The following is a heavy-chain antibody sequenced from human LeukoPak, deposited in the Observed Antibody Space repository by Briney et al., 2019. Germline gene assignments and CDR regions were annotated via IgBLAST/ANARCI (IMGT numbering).Heavy chain of an antibody. Sequence: GESLKISCKGLGYSFNTYWSAWVRQMPGKGLEWVGIIYPGGSEIRYGPSFEGQVTVSADTSISTAFLQWSSLKASDTAIYYCSRARREGSNQNFDSWGQGTLVTVSS. CDR3: SRARREGSNQNFDS. CDR2: IYPGGSEI. D-gene: IGHD5-24*01. V-gene: IGHV5-51*01. CDR1: GYSFNTYW. J-gene: IGHJ4*02.